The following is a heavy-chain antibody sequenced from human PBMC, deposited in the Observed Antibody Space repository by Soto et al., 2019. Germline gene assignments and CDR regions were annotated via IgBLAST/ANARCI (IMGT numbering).Heavy chain of an antibody. V-gene: IGHV1-8*01. D-gene: IGHD3-10*01. CDR1: GYTFTSYD. J-gene: IGHJ4*02. Sequence: ASVKVSCKASGYTFTSYDINWVRQATGQGLEWMGWMNPSSGNTGYAQKFQGRVTMTRNTSISTAYMELSSLRSEDTAVYYCARPTGAAADFDYWGQGTLVTVSS. CDR3: ARPTGAAADFDY. CDR2: MNPSSGNT.